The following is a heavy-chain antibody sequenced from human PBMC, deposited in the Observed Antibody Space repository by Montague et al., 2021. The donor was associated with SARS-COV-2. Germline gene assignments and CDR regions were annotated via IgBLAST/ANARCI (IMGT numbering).Heavy chain of an antibody. V-gene: IGHV4-39*01. D-gene: IGHD6-19*01. CDR1: GGSISSSSYY. Sequence: SETLSLTCTVSGGSISSSSYYWAWIRQPPGKGLEWIGSIYYRGSTNYNPSLKSRVFISVDTSKNQLSLTLTSATAADTAVYYCATQEDPSGWIPGRFDCWGQGTLLTVSS. J-gene: IGHJ4*02. CDR2: IYYRGST. CDR3: ATQEDPSGWIPGRFDC.